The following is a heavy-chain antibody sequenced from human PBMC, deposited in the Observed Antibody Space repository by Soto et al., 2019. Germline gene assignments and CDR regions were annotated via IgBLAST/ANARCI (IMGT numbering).Heavy chain of an antibody. D-gene: IGHD3-10*01. Sequence: EVQLVESGGGLVQPGGSLRLSCAASEFTFSSYWMHWVRQAPGKGLMWVSRINSDGSGTNYADSVKGRFTISRDNAKNTLYLQMNSLRVEDTAVYYCARGWVNYGSGSYDVWGQGTTVTVSS. CDR3: ARGWVNYGSGSYDV. CDR1: EFTFSSYW. V-gene: IGHV3-74*01. CDR2: INSDGSGT. J-gene: IGHJ6*02.